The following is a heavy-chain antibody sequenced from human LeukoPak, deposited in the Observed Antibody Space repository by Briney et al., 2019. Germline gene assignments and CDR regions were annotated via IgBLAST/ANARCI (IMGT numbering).Heavy chain of an antibody. D-gene: IGHD6-13*01. CDR3: ARGGIAADPFDY. J-gene: IGHJ4*02. CDR2: IYYSGST. CDR1: GGSISSYY. V-gene: IGHV4-59*01. Sequence: SETLSLTRTVSGGSISSYYWSWIRQPPGKGLEWIGYIYYSGSTNYNPSLKSRVTISVDTSKSQFSLKLSSVTAADTAVYYCARGGIAADPFDYWGQGTLVTVSS.